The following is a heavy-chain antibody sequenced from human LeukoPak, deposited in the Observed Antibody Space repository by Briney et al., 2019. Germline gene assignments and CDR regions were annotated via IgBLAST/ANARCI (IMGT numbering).Heavy chain of an antibody. CDR3: ARDCVKGAVASIFDP. J-gene: IGHJ5*02. V-gene: IGHV3-48*04. CDR1: GFTFSSNG. CDR2: ISATGGTI. Sequence: PGGSLRLSCAASGFTFSSNGMNWVRQAPGKGLEWVSYISATGGTIYYADSVKGRFTISRDNAKNSLYLQMNSLRAEDTAVYYCARDCVKGAVASIFDPWGQGTLVTVSS. D-gene: IGHD5-12*01.